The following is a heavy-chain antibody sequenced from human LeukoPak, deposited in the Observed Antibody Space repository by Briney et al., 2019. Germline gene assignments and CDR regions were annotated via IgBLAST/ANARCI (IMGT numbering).Heavy chain of an antibody. V-gene: IGHV3-23*01. CDR3: AKNLYCGGGSCYPSALGMDV. D-gene: IGHD2-15*01. CDR2: ISGSGNRT. CDR1: GFTFSSYA. Sequence: GGSLRLSCAASGFTFSSYAMSWVRQAPGKGLEWVSSISGSGNRTYYADSGKGRFTISRDNSKSTLFLQMNSLRAEDTAVYYCAKNLYCGGGSCYPSALGMDVWGQGTTVTVSS. J-gene: IGHJ6*02.